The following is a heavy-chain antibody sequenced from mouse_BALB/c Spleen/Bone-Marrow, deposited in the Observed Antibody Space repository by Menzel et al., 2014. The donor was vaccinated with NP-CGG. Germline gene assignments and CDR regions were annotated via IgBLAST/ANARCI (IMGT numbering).Heavy chain of an antibody. D-gene: IGHD2-1*01. J-gene: IGHJ2*01. V-gene: IGHV1-69*02. CDR3: TGGNYPYYFDY. CDR1: GYTFTSYW. Sequence: VQLQQSGAELVRPGAPVKLSCKASGYTFTSYWINWVKQRPGQGLEWIGDIYPSNNYTNYNQKFKDKATLTVDKSSSTAYMQLSSPTSEDSAVYYCTGGNYPYYFDYWGQGTTLTVSS. CDR2: IYPSNNYT.